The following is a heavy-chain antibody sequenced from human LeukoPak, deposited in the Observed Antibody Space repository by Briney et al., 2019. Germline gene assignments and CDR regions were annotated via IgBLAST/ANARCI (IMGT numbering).Heavy chain of an antibody. V-gene: IGHV4-38-2*02. D-gene: IGHD3-3*01. CDR2: IYHSGST. CDR3: AGHNHRAFGVVRAPTRAGGFDY. J-gene: IGHJ4*02. CDR1: GYSISSGYY. Sequence: SETLSLTCTVSGYSISSGYYWGWIRQPPGKGLEWIGSIYHSGSTYYNPSLKSRVTISVDTSKNQFSLKLSSVTAADTAVYYCAGHNHRAFGVVRAPTRAGGFDYWGQGTLVTVSS.